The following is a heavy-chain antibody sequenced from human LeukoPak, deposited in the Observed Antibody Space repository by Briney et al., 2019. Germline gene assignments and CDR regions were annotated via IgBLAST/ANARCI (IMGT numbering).Heavy chain of an antibody. CDR3: ARHRNNDFDY. Sequence: PSETLCLTCTVSGGSISNYYWSWIRQPPGKGLEWIGYIYYSGSTNYNPSLKSRVTISVDTSKNHFSLKVSSVTAADTAMYYCARHRNNDFDYWGQRALVTVSS. CDR2: IYYSGST. CDR1: GGSISNYY. J-gene: IGHJ4*02. D-gene: IGHD1-14*01. V-gene: IGHV4-59*08.